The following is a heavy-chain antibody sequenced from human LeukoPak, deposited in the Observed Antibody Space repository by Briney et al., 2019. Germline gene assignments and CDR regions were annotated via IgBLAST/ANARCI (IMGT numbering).Heavy chain of an antibody. V-gene: IGHV4-39*01. J-gene: IGHJ4*01. CDR3: AKSGGYGLIDY. Sequence: SETLSLTCNVSGVSISSSSYYWGWIRQPPGKGLEWIGSIYSSGSTYYNSSLKSRVTISIDTSKNQVSLKMSSVTAADTAVYHCAKSGGYGLIDYWGQGTLVTVSS. D-gene: IGHD6-25*01. CDR1: GVSISSSSYY. CDR2: IYSSGST.